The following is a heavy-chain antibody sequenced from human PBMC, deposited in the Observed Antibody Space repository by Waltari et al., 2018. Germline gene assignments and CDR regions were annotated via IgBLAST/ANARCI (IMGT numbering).Heavy chain of an antibody. CDR3: ATLRDILTGFFDY. CDR1: GGSISSGGYY. V-gene: IGHV4-31*03. D-gene: IGHD3-9*01. CDR2: IYYSGST. Sequence: QVQLQESGPGLVKPSQTLSLTCTVSGGSISSGGYYWSWICQHPGKGLEWIGYIYYSGSTYYNPSLKSRVTISVDTSKNQFSLKLSSVTAADTAVYYCATLRDILTGFFDYWGQGTLVTVSS. J-gene: IGHJ4*02.